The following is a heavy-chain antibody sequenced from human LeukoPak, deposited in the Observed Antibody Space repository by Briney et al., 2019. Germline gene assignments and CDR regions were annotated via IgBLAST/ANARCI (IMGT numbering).Heavy chain of an antibody. CDR1: GGSFSGYY. V-gene: IGHV4-34*01. CDR3: ARGSGGVNAFDI. Sequence: SETLSLTCAVYGGSFSGYYWSWIRQPPGKGLEWIGEINHSGSTNYNPSLKSRVTISVDTSKNQFSLKLGSVTAVDTAVYYCARGSGGVNAFDIWGQGTMVTVSS. CDR2: INHSGST. J-gene: IGHJ3*02. D-gene: IGHD2-8*02.